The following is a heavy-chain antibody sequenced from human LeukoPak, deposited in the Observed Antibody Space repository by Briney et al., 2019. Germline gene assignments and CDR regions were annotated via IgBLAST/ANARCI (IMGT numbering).Heavy chain of an antibody. J-gene: IGHJ3*02. V-gene: IGHV1-18*01. D-gene: IGHD6-25*01. CDR1: GYTFTRYA. Sequence: ASVKVSCKASGYTFTRYAVNWVRQAPGQGLEWMGWISAYNGNTNYAQKLQGRVTMTTDTSTSTAYMELRSLRSDDTAVYYCARDRTADDAFDIWGQGTMVTVSS. CDR3: ARDRTADDAFDI. CDR2: ISAYNGNT.